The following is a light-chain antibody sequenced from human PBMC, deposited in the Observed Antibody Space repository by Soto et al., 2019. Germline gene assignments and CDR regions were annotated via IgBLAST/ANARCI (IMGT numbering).Light chain of an antibody. CDR3: CSYTVSSTLL. CDR2: EVT. J-gene: IGLJ3*02. Sequence: SVLTQPASVSGSPGQSITISCTGTSNDVGNYNLVSWYQQHPGQAPTLMIYEVTKRPSGVSNRFSGSKAGSTASLTISGLQAEYEADYYCCSYTVSSTLLFGGGTQLTV. V-gene: IGLV2-23*02. CDR1: SNDVGNYNL.